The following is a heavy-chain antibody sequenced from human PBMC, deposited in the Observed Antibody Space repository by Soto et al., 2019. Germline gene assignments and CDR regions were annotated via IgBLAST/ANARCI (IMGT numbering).Heavy chain of an antibody. Sequence: PGGSLRLSCAASGFTFSSYAMHWVRQAPGKGLEWVAVISYDGSNKYYADSVKGRFTISRDNSKNTLYLQMNSLRAEDTAVYYCARDERFLEWLLYPGDGMDVWGQGTTVTVSS. V-gene: IGHV3-30-3*01. CDR1: GFTFSSYA. D-gene: IGHD3-3*01. CDR2: ISYDGSNK. J-gene: IGHJ6*02. CDR3: ARDERFLEWLLYPGDGMDV.